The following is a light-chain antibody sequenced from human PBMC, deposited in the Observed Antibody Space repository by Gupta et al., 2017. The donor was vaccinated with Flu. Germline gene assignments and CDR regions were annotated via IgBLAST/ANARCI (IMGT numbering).Light chain of an antibody. J-gene: IGKJ2*03. CDR1: QSVSSS. Sequence: ETVLTQSPATLSLSPGERATLSCRASQSVSSSLAWYQQKPGQAPRVLIYDASNRATGIPARFSGSGSGTDFTLTISSLEPEDFAVYYCQQRSNWPPQYSFGQGTKLEIK. V-gene: IGKV3-11*01. CDR3: QQRSNWPPQYS. CDR2: DAS.